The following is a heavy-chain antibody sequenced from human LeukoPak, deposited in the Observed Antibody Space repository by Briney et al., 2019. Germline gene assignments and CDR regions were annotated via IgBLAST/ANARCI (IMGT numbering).Heavy chain of an antibody. CDR2: INHSGST. CDR3: AGYSSSSSYYFDY. D-gene: IGHD6-6*01. J-gene: IGHJ4*02. Sequence: SETLSLTCAVYGVSFSGHSWTWIRQPPGKGLEWIGEINHSGSTNYNPSLKSRVTISVDTSKNQFSLKLSSVTAADTAVYYCAGYSSSSSYYFDYWGQGSLASVPS. V-gene: IGHV4-34*01. CDR1: GVSFSGHS.